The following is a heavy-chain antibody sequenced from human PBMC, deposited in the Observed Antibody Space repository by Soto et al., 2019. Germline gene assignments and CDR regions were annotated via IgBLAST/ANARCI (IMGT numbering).Heavy chain of an antibody. Sequence: ASVKVSCEASGYTFTSYDMNWVRRATGQGLEWMGWMNPNSGNTGYAQKFQGRVTMTRNTSISTAYMELSSLRSEDTAVYYCARGGYYDSSGYPDAFDIWGQGTMVTVSS. V-gene: IGHV1-8*01. J-gene: IGHJ3*02. CDR2: MNPNSGNT. CDR1: GYTFTSYD. CDR3: ARGGYYDSSGYPDAFDI. D-gene: IGHD3-22*01.